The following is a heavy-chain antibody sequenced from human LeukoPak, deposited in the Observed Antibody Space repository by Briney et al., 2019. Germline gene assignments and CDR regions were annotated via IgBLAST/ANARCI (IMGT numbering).Heavy chain of an antibody. CDR1: GFTFSSYP. V-gene: IGHV3-30*04. CDR2: ISYDGSNK. J-gene: IGHJ6*02. CDR3: ARKGGYRYGS. D-gene: IGHD5-18*01. Sequence: GRSLRLSCSASGFTFSSYPMHWVRQAPGKGLEWVAVISYDGSNKYYADSVKGRFTISRDNSKNTLSLQMESLRPDDTAVYYCARKGGYRYGSWGQGTTVTVSS.